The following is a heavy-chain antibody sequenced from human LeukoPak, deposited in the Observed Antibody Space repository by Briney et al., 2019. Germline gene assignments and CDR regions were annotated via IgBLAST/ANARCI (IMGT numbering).Heavy chain of an antibody. V-gene: IGHV4-4*07. CDR1: GGSISSYY. J-gene: IGHJ6*03. CDR3: ARVLEYCSSSLTRYYYYYMDV. CDR2: IYSSGST. Sequence: PSETLSLTCTVSGGSISSYYWSWIRQPAGKGPEWIGRIYSSGSTNYNPSLKSRVTMSVDTSKSQFSLRLSSVAAADTAVYYCARVLEYCSSSLTRYYYYYMDVWGKGTTVTVSS. D-gene: IGHD6-6*01.